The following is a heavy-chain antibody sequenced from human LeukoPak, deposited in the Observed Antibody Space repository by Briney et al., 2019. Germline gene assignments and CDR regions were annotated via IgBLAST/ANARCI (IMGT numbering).Heavy chain of an antibody. J-gene: IGHJ4*02. CDR2: INPNSGGT. CDR3: ARDKGKYSGSYPLDY. D-gene: IGHD1-26*01. V-gene: IGHV1-2*02. Sequence: GASVKVSCKASGYTFTGYYTHWVRQAPGQGLEWMGWINPNSGGTNYAQKFQGRVTMTRDTSISTAYMELSRLRSDDTAVYYCARDKGKYSGSYPLDYWGQGTLVTVSS. CDR1: GYTFTGYY.